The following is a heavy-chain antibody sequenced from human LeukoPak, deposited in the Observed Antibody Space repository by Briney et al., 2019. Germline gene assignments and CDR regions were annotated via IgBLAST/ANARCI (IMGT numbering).Heavy chain of an antibody. CDR3: ARGDNWFDP. Sequence: ASVKVSCKASGYTFTGYYMHWVRQAPGQGLEWMGWMNPNSGNTGYAQKFQGRATITRNTSISTAYMELSSLRSEDTAVYYCARGDNWFDPWGQGTLVTVSS. CDR1: GYTFTGYY. CDR2: MNPNSGNT. J-gene: IGHJ5*02. V-gene: IGHV1-8*03.